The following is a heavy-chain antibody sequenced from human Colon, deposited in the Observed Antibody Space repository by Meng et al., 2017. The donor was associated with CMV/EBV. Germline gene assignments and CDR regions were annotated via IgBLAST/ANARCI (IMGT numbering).Heavy chain of an antibody. CDR3: ARVKHYTTSPHGYYYYGLDV. D-gene: IGHD3-3*01. CDR2: IKQDGSEI. V-gene: IGHV3-7*01. J-gene: IGHJ6*02. Sequence: GESLKISCAASGFIFNNYWMSWVRQAPGKGLEWVGNIKQDGSEIHYVDSVKGRFTISKDHAKNSLYLQMNSLRAEDTAVYYCARVKHYTTSPHGYYYYGLDVWGQGTTVTVSS. CDR1: GFIFNNYW.